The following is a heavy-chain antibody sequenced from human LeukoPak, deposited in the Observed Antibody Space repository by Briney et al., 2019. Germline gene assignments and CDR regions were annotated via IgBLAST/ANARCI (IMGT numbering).Heavy chain of an antibody. CDR2: IYYSGST. CDR3: AREGALAGYYSHWFDP. D-gene: IGHD3-9*01. Sequence: TETLSLTCTVSGGSISSSSYYWGWIRQPPVKGLEWIGSIYYSGSTYYNPSLKSRVTISVDTSKNQFSLKLSSVTAADTAVYYCAREGALAGYYSHWFDPWGQGTLVTVSS. J-gene: IGHJ5*02. V-gene: IGHV4-39*07. CDR1: GGSISSSSYY.